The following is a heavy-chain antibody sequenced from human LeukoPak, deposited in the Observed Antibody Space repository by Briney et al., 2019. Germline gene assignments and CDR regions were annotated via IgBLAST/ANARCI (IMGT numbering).Heavy chain of an antibody. D-gene: IGHD6-19*01. CDR3: ARMYSSGFPDY. V-gene: IGHV4-28*01. CDR1: DYSISSSNW. J-gene: IGHJ4*02. CDR2: IYYSGST. Sequence: PSDTLSLTCAVSDYSISSSNWWGWIRQPPGKGLEWIGYIYYSGSTYYNPSLKSRVTMSVDTSKNQFSLKLSSATAVDTAVYYCARMYSSGFPDYWGQGTLVTVSS.